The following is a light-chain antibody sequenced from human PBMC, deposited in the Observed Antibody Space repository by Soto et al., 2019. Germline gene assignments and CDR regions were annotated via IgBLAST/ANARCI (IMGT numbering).Light chain of an antibody. CDR2: GAS. CDR1: QSVSTY. J-gene: IGKJ4*01. Sequence: EIVMTQSPATLSVSLGDRATLSCRASQSVSTYLAWLQQKPGQAPRLLIYGASTRAPGIPARFSGSGSGTEFTLTISSLQSEDSAVYYCQQYYIWPPLTFGEGTKVDIK. CDR3: QQYYIWPPLT. V-gene: IGKV3-15*01.